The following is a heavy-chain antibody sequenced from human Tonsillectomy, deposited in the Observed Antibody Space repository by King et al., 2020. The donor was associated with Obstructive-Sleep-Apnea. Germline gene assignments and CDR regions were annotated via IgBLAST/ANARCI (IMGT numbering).Heavy chain of an antibody. CDR1: GGSISSGDYY. CDR3: ASDYYGSGGYGNERGGLGV. V-gene: IGHV4-30-4*01. J-gene: IGHJ6*02. Sequence: VQLQESGPGLVKPSQTLSLTCTVSGGSISSGDYYWSWIRQSPGKGLEWIGYIYYSGSTYYNPSLKSRVTISVDTSKNQFSLKLSSVTAAEPAVYYCASDYYGSGGYGNERGGLGVRGQGTTVTVSS. CDR2: IYYSGST. D-gene: IGHD3-10*01.